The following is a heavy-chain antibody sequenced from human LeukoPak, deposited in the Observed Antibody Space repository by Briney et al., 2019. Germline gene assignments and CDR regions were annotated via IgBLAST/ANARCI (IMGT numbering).Heavy chain of an antibody. CDR3: ARDPLRRGTSYLDN. J-gene: IGHJ4*02. V-gene: IGHV3-11*04. CDR1: GFIFSGYY. CDR2: ISGSGNDI. D-gene: IGHD1-26*01. Sequence: GGSLRLSCATSGFIFSGYYMSWIRQAPGKGLEWVSYISGSGNDISYADSVKGRFTISGDESKNTLYLQMNSLRSDDTAVYYCARDPLRRGTSYLDNWGQGTLVTVAS.